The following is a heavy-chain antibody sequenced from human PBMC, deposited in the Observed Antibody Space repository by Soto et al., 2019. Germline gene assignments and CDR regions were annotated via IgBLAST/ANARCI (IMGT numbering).Heavy chain of an antibody. CDR2: ISYDGSNK. V-gene: IGHV3-30-3*01. J-gene: IGHJ4*02. Sequence: PGGSLRLSCAASGFTFSSYAMHWVRQAPGKGLEWVAVISYDGSNKYYADSVKGRFTISRDNSKNTLYLQMNSLRAEDTAVYYCARGSYSNYVDYWGQGTLVTVSS. CDR1: GFTFSSYA. D-gene: IGHD4-4*01. CDR3: ARGSYSNYVDY.